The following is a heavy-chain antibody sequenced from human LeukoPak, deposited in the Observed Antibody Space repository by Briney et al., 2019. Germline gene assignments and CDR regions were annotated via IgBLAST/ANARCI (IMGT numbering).Heavy chain of an antibody. V-gene: IGHV1-46*01. CDR2: INPSSGST. Sequence: ASVKVSCKASGSTFTRYYIHWVRQAPGQGLDWMGMINPSSGSTRFAQMFQDRVTMSRDTSTSAVYMELSSLTSEDTAMYYCARTYSSSWSYCDSWGQGTLVTVSS. J-gene: IGHJ4*02. CDR3: ARTYSSSWSYCDS. CDR1: GSTFTRYY. D-gene: IGHD6-13*01.